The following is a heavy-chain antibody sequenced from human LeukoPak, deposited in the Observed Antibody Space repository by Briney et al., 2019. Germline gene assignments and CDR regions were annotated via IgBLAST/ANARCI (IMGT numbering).Heavy chain of an antibody. D-gene: IGHD2-15*01. CDR3: AREDIPDAFDI. CDR1: GFTFSSYS. CDR2: ISSSSSTI. V-gene: IGHV3-48*01. Sequence: GGSLRLSCAASGFTFSSYSMNWVRQAPGKGLEWVSYISSSSSTIYYADSVKGRFTISRDNAKNSLYLQMNSLRAEDTAVYYCAREDIPDAFDIWGQGTMVTVSS. J-gene: IGHJ3*02.